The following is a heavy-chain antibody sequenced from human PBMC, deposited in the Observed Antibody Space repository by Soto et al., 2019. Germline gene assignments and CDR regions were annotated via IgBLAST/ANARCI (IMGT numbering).Heavy chain of an antibody. CDR3: ARNGPYITSRRMYAGMEV. CDR2: IVPMLGTP. Sequence: QVQLVQSGAEVKEPGSSVRVSCKASGGTFSNFIMNWVRQTPGQGLEWMGGIVPMLGTPTYAEKFKGRVTISANGSTSDSRAAFTGLRPADPALYYCARNGPYITSRRMYAGMEVWGQGTTPTGS. V-gene: IGHV1-69*01. J-gene: IGHJ6*02. CDR1: GGTFSNFI. D-gene: IGHD2-2*02.